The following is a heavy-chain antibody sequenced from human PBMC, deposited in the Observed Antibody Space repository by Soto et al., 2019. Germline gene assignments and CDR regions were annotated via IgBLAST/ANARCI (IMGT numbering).Heavy chain of an antibody. Sequence: SDTLSRTCTVSGGTISNGGYDWRWIRQHPGKGLEWIGYIYYSGSTYYNPSLKSRVTISVDTSKNQFSLKLSSVTAADTAVYYCARSGYSYGPNPLLYWGQGTLVTVS. CDR1: GGTISNGGYD. J-gene: IGHJ4*02. V-gene: IGHV4-31*03. CDR2: IYYSGST. D-gene: IGHD5-18*01. CDR3: ARSGYSYGPNPLLY.